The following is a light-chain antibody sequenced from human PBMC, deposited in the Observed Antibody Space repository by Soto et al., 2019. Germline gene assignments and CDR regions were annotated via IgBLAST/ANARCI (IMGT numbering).Light chain of an antibody. Sequence: EIVLTQSPGTLSLSPGERATLSFRASQSVSSSYLAWYQQKPGQAPRLLIYDASTRATGIPDRFSGSGSGTEFTLTISSLQSEDFAVYYCQQYNNWPPETFGQGTKVDI. J-gene: IGKJ1*01. V-gene: IGKV3-15*01. CDR3: QQYNNWPPET. CDR2: DAS. CDR1: QSVSSSY.